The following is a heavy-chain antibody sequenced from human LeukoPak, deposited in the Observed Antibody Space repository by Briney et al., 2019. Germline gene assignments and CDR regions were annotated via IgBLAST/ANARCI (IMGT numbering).Heavy chain of an antibody. J-gene: IGHJ4*02. CDR2: ISSSSSYI. Sequence: GGSLRLSCAASGFTFSSYSMNWVRQAPGKGLEWVSSISSSSSYIYYADSVKGRFTISRDNAKNSLYLQMNSQRAEDTAVYYCARDEFPAGSLYYFDYWGQGTLVTVSS. V-gene: IGHV3-21*01. D-gene: IGHD1-26*01. CDR1: GFTFSSYS. CDR3: ARDEFPAGSLYYFDY.